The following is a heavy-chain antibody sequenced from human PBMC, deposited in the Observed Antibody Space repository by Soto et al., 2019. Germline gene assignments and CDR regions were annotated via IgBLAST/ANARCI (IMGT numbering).Heavy chain of an antibody. CDR1: GFTFSSDW. Sequence: PGGSLRLSCAASGFTFSSDWMHWVRQAPGKGLEWVSRINTDRSSTGYADSVKGRFTISRDNVKNTLYLQMNSLRAEDTAVYYCASGTNGAFFVYWGQGILVTVSS. D-gene: IGHD2-8*01. CDR2: INTDRSST. J-gene: IGHJ4*02. CDR3: ASGTNGAFFVY. V-gene: IGHV3-74*01.